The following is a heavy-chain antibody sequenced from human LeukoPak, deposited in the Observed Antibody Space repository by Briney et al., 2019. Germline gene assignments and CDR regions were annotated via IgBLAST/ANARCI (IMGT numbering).Heavy chain of an antibody. CDR1: GGSFSGYY. CDR3: ARGRLELLWFGEFLNYYFDY. Sequence: PSETLSLTCAVYGGSFSGYYWSWICQPPGKGLEWIGEINHSGSTNYNPSLKSRVTISVDTSKNQFSLKQSSVTAADTAVYYCARGRLELLWFGEFLNYYFDYWGQGTLVTVSS. D-gene: IGHD3-10*01. CDR2: INHSGST. V-gene: IGHV4-34*01. J-gene: IGHJ4*02.